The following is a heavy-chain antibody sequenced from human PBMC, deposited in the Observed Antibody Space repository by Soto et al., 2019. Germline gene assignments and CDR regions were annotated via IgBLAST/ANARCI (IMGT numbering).Heavy chain of an antibody. D-gene: IGHD4-17*01. CDR1: GFTFSSYA. J-gene: IGHJ4*02. Sequence: GESLKISCAASGFTFSSYAMSWVRQAPGKGLEWVSGISGSGGTTNYADSVKGRFTISRDNSKNTLYLQLNSLRAEDTAVYYCAKGYGDPFDYWGQGTLVTVSS. CDR2: ISGSGGTT. CDR3: AKGYGDPFDY. V-gene: IGHV3-23*01.